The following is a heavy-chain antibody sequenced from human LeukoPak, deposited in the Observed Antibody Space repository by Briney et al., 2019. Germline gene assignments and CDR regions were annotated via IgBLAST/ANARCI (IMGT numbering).Heavy chain of an antibody. V-gene: IGHV4-59*01. D-gene: IGHD6-19*01. CDR2: IYYSGST. J-gene: IGHJ3*02. CDR1: GGSFSGYY. CDR3: ARERGGSSGWYMEGDAFDI. Sequence: SETLSLTCAVYGGSFSGYYWSWIRQPPGKGLEWIGYIYYSGSTNYNPSLKSRVTISVDTSKNQFSLKLSSVTAADTAVYYCARERGGSSGWYMEGDAFDIWGQGTMVTVSS.